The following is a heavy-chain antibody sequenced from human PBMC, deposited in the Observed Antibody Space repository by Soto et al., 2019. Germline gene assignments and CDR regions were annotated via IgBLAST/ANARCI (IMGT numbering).Heavy chain of an antibody. CDR1: AGSISSYY. V-gene: IGHV4-59*08. J-gene: IGHJ4*02. Sequence: QVQLQESGPGLVKPSEILSLTCTVSAGSISSYYWSWIRQPPGKGLESIGYIYYSGSTNYNPSLKRRVTISVDTSKTQFSLKRSSVTAADTAVYNCARRYGYSFDYWGQGTLVTVSS. D-gene: IGHD1-1*01. CDR2: IYYSGST. CDR3: ARRYGYSFDY.